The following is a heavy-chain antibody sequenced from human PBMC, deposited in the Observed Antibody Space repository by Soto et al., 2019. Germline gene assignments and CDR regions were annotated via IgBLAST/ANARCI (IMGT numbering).Heavy chain of an antibody. J-gene: IGHJ6*02. CDR3: ARDSGWELLSYYYYGMDV. CDR2: ISSSSSTI. CDR1: GFTFSSYS. D-gene: IGHD1-26*01. Sequence: GGSLRLSCAASGFTFSSYSMNWVRQAPGKGLEWVSYISSSSSTIYYAGSVKGRFTISRDNAKNSLYLQMNSLRDEDTAVYYCARDSGWELLSYYYYGMDVWGQGTTVTVSS. V-gene: IGHV3-48*02.